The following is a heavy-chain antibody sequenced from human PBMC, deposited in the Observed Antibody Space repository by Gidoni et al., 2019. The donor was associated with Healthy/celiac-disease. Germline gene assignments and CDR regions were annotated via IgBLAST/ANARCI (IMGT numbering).Heavy chain of an antibody. J-gene: IGHJ4*02. V-gene: IGHV3-30*18. Sequence: QVQLVDSAGVVCQPGRSLRLSCASSGFIFSSYGMHWVRQAPGKVLEWVAVISYDGSNKYYADSVKGRFNISRDNSKNTLYLQMNSLRAEDTAVYYCAKDRYSSGWTLRDYWGQGTLVTVSS. CDR2: ISYDGSNK. D-gene: IGHD6-19*01. CDR3: AKDRYSSGWTLRDY. CDR1: GFIFSSYG.